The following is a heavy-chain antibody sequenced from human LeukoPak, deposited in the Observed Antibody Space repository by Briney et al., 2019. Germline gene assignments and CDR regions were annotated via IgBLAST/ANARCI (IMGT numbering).Heavy chain of an antibody. J-gene: IGHJ4*02. CDR3: ARLFRRYYFDY. Sequence: PSETLSLTCAVYGGSFSGYYWSWIRQPPGKGLEWIGEINHSGSTNYNPSLKSRVTISVDTSKNQFSLKLSSVTAADTAVYYCARLFRRYYFDYWGQGTLVTVSS. V-gene: IGHV4-34*01. CDR2: INHSGST. CDR1: GGSFSGYY.